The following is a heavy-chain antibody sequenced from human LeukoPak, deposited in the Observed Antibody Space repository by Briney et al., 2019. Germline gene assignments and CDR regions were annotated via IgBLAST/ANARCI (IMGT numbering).Heavy chain of an antibody. J-gene: IGHJ4*02. CDR3: ARLYCSGGSCYPYSLYYFDY. Sequence: ASVKVSCKASGYTFTGYYMHWVRQAPGQGLEWMGRINPNSGGTNYAQKFQGRVTMTRDTSISTAYMELSRLGSDDTAVYYCARLYCSGGSCYPYSLYYFDYWGQGTLVTVSS. CDR1: GYTFTGYY. V-gene: IGHV1-2*06. CDR2: INPNSGGT. D-gene: IGHD2-15*01.